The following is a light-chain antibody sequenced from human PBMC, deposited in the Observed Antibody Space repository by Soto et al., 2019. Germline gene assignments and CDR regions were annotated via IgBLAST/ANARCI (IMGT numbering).Light chain of an antibody. J-gene: IGKJ2*01. CDR1: QSLTRSR. CDR3: QQYDSSLMYT. V-gene: IGKV3-20*01. Sequence: EIVLTQSPGTLSLSPGERATLSCRASQSLTRSRLAWYQQKAGQAPRLLISDASSRATGIPDRFTGSGSGTAFTLTISRLEPEDFAVYYCQQYDSSLMYTFGQGTKLEIK. CDR2: DAS.